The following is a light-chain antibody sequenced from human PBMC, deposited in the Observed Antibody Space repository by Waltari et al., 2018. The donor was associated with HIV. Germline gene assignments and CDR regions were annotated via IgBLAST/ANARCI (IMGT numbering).Light chain of an antibody. CDR3: SSYASDDTVV. Sequence: QSALTHPASVSGSPGQSLTISCTGAHRNIGFFNLVSWYRHYPGKAPQLIISGVTYRPSGISSRFSGSKSGNTASLTISGLQVDDEADYYCSSYASDDTVVFGGGTKLTVL. CDR2: GVT. J-gene: IGLJ2*01. V-gene: IGLV2-14*01. CDR1: HRNIGFFNL.